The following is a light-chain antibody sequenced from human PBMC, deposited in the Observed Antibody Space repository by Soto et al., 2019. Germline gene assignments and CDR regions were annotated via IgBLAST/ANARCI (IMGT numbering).Light chain of an antibody. CDR1: SSDVGGYNY. V-gene: IGLV2-14*01. CDR2: DVS. J-gene: IGLJ2*01. Sequence: QSALTQPASVSGSPGQSITISCTGTSSDVGGYNYVSWYQQHPGKAPKLMIYDVSNRPSGVSNRFSGSKSGNTASLTISGLQAEDEADYYCSSYTSSSRGAFGGGTKLTVL. CDR3: SSYTSSSRGA.